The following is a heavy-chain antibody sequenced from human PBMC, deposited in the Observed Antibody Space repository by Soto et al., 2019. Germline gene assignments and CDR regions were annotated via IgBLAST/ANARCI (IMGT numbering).Heavy chain of an antibody. D-gene: IGHD6-19*01. Sequence: GGSLRLSCSASGFSFSSYAMYWVRQAPGKGLEYVSAIVSNGGKTSYADSVKGRFTISRDNSKNTLYLQMSSLRAEDTAVYYCVKSISGWNNVGDYWGQGTLVTVSS. CDR2: IVSNGGKT. CDR1: GFSFSSYA. V-gene: IGHV3-64D*08. CDR3: VKSISGWNNVGDY. J-gene: IGHJ4*02.